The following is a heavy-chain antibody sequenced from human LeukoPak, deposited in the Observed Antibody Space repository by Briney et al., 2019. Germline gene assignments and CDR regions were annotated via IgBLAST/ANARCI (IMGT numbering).Heavy chain of an antibody. V-gene: IGHV7-4-1*02. CDR3: ARELDAQWLAYLIFDY. CDR1: GYTFTNYA. J-gene: IGHJ4*02. D-gene: IGHD6-19*01. Sequence: GASVTVPYMASGYTFTNYAMNWLRQAPGQGVEWMGWINTNTGNPTYAQGFTGRFVFSLDTSVSTAYLQISSLKAEDTAVYYCARELDAQWLAYLIFDYWGQGTLVTVSS. CDR2: INTNTGNP.